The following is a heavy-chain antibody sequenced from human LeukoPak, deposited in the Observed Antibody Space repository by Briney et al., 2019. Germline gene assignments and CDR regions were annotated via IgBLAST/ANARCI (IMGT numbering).Heavy chain of an antibody. V-gene: IGHV3-7*01. Sequence: GGSLRLSCAASGFTFSSYWMSWVRQAPGKGLEWVANIKQDGSEKYYVDSVKGRFTISRDNAKNSLYLQMNSLRAEDTAVYYCAREWSSGYYSGYFQHWGQGTLVTVSS. D-gene: IGHD3-22*01. CDR3: AREWSSGYYSGYFQH. CDR1: GFTFSSYW. CDR2: IKQDGSEK. J-gene: IGHJ1*01.